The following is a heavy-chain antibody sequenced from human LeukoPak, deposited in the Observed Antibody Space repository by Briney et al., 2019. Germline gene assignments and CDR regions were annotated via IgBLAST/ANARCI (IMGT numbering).Heavy chain of an antibody. V-gene: IGHV3-66*02. CDR1: GFTVSSNY. CDR2: IYSGGST. CDR3: ARDETGRMTAVTTYYYYYYMDV. D-gene: IGHD4-17*01. Sequence: GGSLRLSCAASGFTVSSNYMSWVRQAPGKGLEWVSVIYSGGSTYYADSVKGRFTISRDNSKNTLYLQMNSLRAEDTAVYYCARDETGRMTAVTTYYYYYYMDVWGKGTPVTVSS. J-gene: IGHJ6*03.